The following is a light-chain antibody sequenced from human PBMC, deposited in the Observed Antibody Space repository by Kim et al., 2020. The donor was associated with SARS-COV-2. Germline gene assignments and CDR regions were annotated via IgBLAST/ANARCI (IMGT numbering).Light chain of an antibody. CDR3: QQYGSSPPYT. J-gene: IGKJ2*01. V-gene: IGKV3-20*01. Sequence: EIVLTQSPGTVSLSPGERATLSCRASQSVSRYLAWYQQKPGQAPRLLIYGASSRATGIPDRFSGSGSGTEFTLTISRLEPEDFAEYYCQQYGSSPPYTFGQGTKLEI. CDR2: GAS. CDR1: QSVSRY.